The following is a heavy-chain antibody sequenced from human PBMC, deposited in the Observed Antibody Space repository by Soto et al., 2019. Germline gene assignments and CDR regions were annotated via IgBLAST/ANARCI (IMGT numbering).Heavy chain of an antibody. CDR3: AKDSSRRRLDS. V-gene: IGHV3-23*01. CDR1: GFSFSSYA. Sequence: EVQLLQSGGGLVQPGGSLRLSCAASGFSFSSYAMNWVRQAPGKGLEWVSAINGSGDSTYYADSVKGRFTISRDNSKNTLSRQMSSLRAGDTAVYYCAKDSSRRRLDSWGQGTLVTVSS. CDR2: INGSGDST. J-gene: IGHJ5*01.